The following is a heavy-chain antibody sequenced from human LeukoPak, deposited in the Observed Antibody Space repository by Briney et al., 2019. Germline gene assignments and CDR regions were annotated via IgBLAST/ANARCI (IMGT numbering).Heavy chain of an antibody. D-gene: IGHD3-3*01. CDR3: ARVPRFLEWQNDY. J-gene: IGHJ4*02. Sequence: SETLSLTCTVSGGSISSYYWSWIRQPPGKGLEWIGYIYYSGSTNYNPSLKSRVTISVDTSKNQFSLKLSSVTAADTAVYYCARVPRFLEWQNDYWGQGTLVTVSS. CDR1: GGSISSYY. CDR2: IYYSGST. V-gene: IGHV4-59*01.